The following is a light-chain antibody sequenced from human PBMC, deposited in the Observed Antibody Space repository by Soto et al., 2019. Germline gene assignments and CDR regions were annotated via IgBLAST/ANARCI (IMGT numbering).Light chain of an antibody. CDR2: DAS. V-gene: IGKV3-15*01. CDR3: QQYDSWLT. Sequence: IVMTQTPATLSVSPGQRVTLSCRASQSVSYHVAWYHQKPGQTPRLVIYDASNRASGIPARFSGSGSGTDFSLTINSLQSEDFGIYYCQQYDSWLTFGGGTKMDIK. J-gene: IGKJ4*01. CDR1: QSVSYH.